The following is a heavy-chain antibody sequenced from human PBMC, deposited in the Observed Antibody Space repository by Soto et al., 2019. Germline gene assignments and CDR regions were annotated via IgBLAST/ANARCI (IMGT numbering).Heavy chain of an antibody. CDR2: IYYNGST. Sequence: PSETLSLTCTVSGGSVYSGSYYWTWIRQPPGKGLEWIGYIYYNGSTNYNPSLKSRVTISVDTSKNHFSLKLTSVTAADTAVYYCARDIRGYSRAFDCWGQGTLVTVSS. J-gene: IGHJ4*02. V-gene: IGHV4-61*01. CDR3: ARDIRGYSRAFDC. CDR1: GGSVYSGSYY. D-gene: IGHD5-18*01.